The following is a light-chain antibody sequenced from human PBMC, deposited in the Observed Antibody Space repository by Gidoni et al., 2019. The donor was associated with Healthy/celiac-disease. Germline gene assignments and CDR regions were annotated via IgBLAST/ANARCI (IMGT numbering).Light chain of an antibody. Sequence: SYELTQPPSVSVSPGQTARITCSGDALPKQYAYWYQQKPGQAPGLVIYKDSERPSGIPERFSGSSSGTTGTLTISGVQAEDEADYYCQAADSSGTYVVFGGGTKLTV. CDR3: QAADSSGTYVV. CDR1: ALPKQY. CDR2: KDS. V-gene: IGLV3-25*03. J-gene: IGLJ2*01.